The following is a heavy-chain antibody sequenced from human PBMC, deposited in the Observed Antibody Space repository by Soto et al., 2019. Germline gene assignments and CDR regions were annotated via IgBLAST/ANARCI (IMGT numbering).Heavy chain of an antibody. D-gene: IGHD6-19*01. Sequence: SDTLSLTCTVSGGSISSSSYYWGWIRQPPGKGLEWIGSIYYSGSTYYNPSLKSRVTISVDTSKNQFSLKLSSVTAADTAVYYCARLSSGWTPLEDKFEYWGEGTLVTVSS. J-gene: IGHJ4*02. CDR2: IYYSGST. V-gene: IGHV4-39*01. CDR3: ARLSSGWTPLEDKFEY. CDR1: GGSISSSSYY.